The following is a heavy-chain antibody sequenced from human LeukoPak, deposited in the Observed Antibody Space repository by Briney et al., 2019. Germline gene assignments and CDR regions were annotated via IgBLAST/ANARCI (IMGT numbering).Heavy chain of an antibody. Sequence: ASVKVSCKASGYTFTSYGISWVRQAPGQGLEWMGWIRAYNGNTNYAQKLQGRVTMTTDTSTSTGYMELRSLRSDDTAVYYCARGLGDGSGWFLGYWGQGTLVTVSS. J-gene: IGHJ4*02. CDR3: ARGLGDGSGWFLGY. V-gene: IGHV1-18*01. CDR1: GYTFTSYG. D-gene: IGHD6-19*01. CDR2: IRAYNGNT.